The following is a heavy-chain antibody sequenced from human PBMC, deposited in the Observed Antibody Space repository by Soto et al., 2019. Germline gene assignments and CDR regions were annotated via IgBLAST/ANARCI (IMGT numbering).Heavy chain of an antibody. J-gene: IGHJ4*02. D-gene: IGHD2-21*02. CDR3: ARSYSGGDAYFDY. CDR1: GSSISSGGYA. CDR2: IYQSGST. Sequence: SETLSLTCAVSGSSISSGGYAWAWIRQPPGKGLEWVGYIYQSGSTYYNPSLKSRVTIAADRSKNQFSLNLASVTAADTAVYYCARSYSGGDAYFDYWGQGTVVTVSS. V-gene: IGHV4-30-2*01.